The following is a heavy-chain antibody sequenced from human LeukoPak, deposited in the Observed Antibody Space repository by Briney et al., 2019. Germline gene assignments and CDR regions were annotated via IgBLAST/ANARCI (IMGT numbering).Heavy chain of an antibody. J-gene: IGHJ4*02. CDR3: ARAQSSRITMIVVVTKRGYYFDY. D-gene: IGHD3-22*01. CDR2: MNPNSGNT. V-gene: IGHV1-8*02. Sequence: ASVKVSCKASGYTFTTYYMHWVRQATGQGLEWMGWMNPNSGNTGYAQKFQGRVTMTRNTSISTAYMELSSLRSEDTAVYYCARAQSSRITMIVVVTKRGYYFDYWGQGTLVTVSS. CDR1: GYTFTTYY.